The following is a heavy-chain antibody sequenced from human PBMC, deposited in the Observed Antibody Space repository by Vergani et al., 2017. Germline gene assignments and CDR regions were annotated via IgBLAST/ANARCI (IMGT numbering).Heavy chain of an antibody. CDR1: VPPMSSVGTY. Sequence: QVQLQESGPDRWSPHQTRPPTSPFSVPPMSSVGTYWPWFRQSAGKSLEWIGDILGSGTANYNPSFQGRVSMSVATSKNQFSLTLSSVNATDTAVYYCARGSRAAGYSGPDSWGQGTRVTVSS. CDR2: ILGSGTA. J-gene: IGHJ4*02. V-gene: IGHV4-61*02. D-gene: IGHD6-13*01. CDR3: ARGSRAAGYSGPDS.